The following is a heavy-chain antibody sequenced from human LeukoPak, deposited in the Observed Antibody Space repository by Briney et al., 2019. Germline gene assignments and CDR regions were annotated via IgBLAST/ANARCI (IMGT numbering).Heavy chain of an antibody. CDR3: ARYTIAVAGIFDY. V-gene: IGHV4-31*03. Sequence: SETLSLTCTVSGGSISSGGYYWSWIRQHPGTGLEWIGYIYYSGSTYYSPSLKSRVTISVDTSKNQFSLKLSSVTAADTAVYYCARYTIAVAGIFDYWGQGTLVTVSS. D-gene: IGHD6-19*01. CDR1: GGSISSGGYY. J-gene: IGHJ4*02. CDR2: IYYSGST.